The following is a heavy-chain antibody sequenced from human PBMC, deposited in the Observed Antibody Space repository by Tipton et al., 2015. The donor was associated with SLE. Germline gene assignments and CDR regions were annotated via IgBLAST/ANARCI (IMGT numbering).Heavy chain of an antibody. J-gene: IGHJ4*02. CDR2: LKPSDGKT. CDR1: GYTLTSNY. V-gene: IGHV1-46*01. Sequence: QLVQSGAEVKEPGASVKVSCKASGYTLTSNYVQWVRQAPGQGLEWMGLLKPSDGKTTYAQKFQGRVTLTRDTSTSTVYMEVSGPRSDDTAVYYCARSMAFDYWGQGTLVTVSS. CDR3: ARSMAFDY. D-gene: IGHD2-8*01.